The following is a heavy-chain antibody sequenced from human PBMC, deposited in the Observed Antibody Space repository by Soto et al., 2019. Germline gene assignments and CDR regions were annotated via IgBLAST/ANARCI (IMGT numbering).Heavy chain of an antibody. CDR2: INSDGSST. D-gene: IGHD2-21*02. CDR1: VFTFSSYW. CDR3: AREETAWPIDYGLEA. J-gene: IGHJ6*01. V-gene: IGHV3-74*01. Sequence: GGSLRLSCASSVFTFSSYWMHCVRQSPGKWLVWVSRINSDGSSTSYADSVKGRFTISRDNAKNSVSLQMDSLRAEDTAVYYCAREETAWPIDYGLEAWGQGTTVSVSS.